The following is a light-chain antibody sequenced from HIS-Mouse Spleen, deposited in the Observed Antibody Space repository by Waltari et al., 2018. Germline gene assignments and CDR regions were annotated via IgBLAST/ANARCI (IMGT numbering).Light chain of an antibody. CDR2: EDS. CDR1: ALPKTY. V-gene: IGLV3-10*01. CDR3: YSTDSSGNHRV. Sequence: SYELTQPPSVSVSPGQTARITCSGDALPKTYAYWYQQKSGQAPVLVIYEDSKRPSGIPERFSGSSSGTMVTLTISGAQVEDEADYYCYSTDSSGNHRVFGGGTKLTVL. J-gene: IGLJ2*01.